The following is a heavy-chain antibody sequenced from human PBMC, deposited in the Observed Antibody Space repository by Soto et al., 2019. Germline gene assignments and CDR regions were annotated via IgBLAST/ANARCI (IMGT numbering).Heavy chain of an antibody. CDR1: GGSFSGYY. CDR3: ARGRRYSSSWYNWFDP. Sequence: SETLSLTCAVYGGSFSGYYWSWIRQPPGKGLEWIGEINHSGSTNYNPSLKSRVTISVDTSKNQFSLKLSSVTAADTAVYYCARGRRYSSSWYNWFDPWGQGTLATVSS. CDR2: INHSGST. V-gene: IGHV4-34*01. J-gene: IGHJ5*02. D-gene: IGHD6-13*01.